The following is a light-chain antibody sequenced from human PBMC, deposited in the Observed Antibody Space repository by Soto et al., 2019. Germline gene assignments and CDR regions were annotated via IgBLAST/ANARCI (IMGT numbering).Light chain of an antibody. Sequence: DIQLTQSPSVLSASVGDTVTITCRASQALSNYLAWYQQKPGKAPDLLIYAASTLQSGVPSRFSGSGSGTEFTLTIRALRPEDFATYYCHQLNRYPHTFGGGTKVDIQ. CDR3: HQLNRYPHT. J-gene: IGKJ4*01. CDR1: QALSNY. V-gene: IGKV1-9*01. CDR2: AAS.